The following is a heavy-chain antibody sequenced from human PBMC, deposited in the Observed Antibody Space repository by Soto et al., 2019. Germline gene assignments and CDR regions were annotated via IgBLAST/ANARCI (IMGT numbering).Heavy chain of an antibody. CDR1: GGTFSSYA. Sequence: QVQLVQSGAEVKKPGSSVKVSCKASGGTFSSYAISWVRQAPGQGLEWMGGIIPIFGTANYAQKFQGRVTITADESTSTAYMELSSLRSEDTAVYYCAHSLQRGLSYYYDSSGYWGQGTLVTVSS. CDR3: AHSLQRGLSYYYDSSGY. J-gene: IGHJ4*02. CDR2: IIPIFGTA. V-gene: IGHV1-69*01. D-gene: IGHD3-22*01.